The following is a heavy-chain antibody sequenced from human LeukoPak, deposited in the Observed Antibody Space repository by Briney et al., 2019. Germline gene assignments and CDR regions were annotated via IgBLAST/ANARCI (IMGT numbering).Heavy chain of an antibody. V-gene: IGHV3-30*09. CDR3: ATVTKVDFGY. Sequence: GGSLRLSCAASGFTFSSYTFYWFRQAPGKGLEWVASVSVEGTGRYFPGSVEGRFAISRDDSKKSVFLQMSNLRHEDTAVYFCATVTKVDFGYWGQGTLVTVSS. D-gene: IGHD4-11*01. CDR1: GFTFSSYT. CDR2: VSVEGTGR. J-gene: IGHJ4*02.